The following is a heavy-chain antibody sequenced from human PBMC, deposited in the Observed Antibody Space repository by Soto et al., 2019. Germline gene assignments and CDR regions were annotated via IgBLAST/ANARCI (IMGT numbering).Heavy chain of an antibody. J-gene: IGHJ5*02. D-gene: IGHD6-25*01. CDR1: GGSISSGGYY. CDR2: IYYSGST. Sequence: SETLSLTCTVSGGSISSGGYYWSWIRQPPGKGLEWIGYIYYSGSTYYNSSLKSRVTISVDTSKNQFSLKLSSLTAADPAVYYCTTTRGTGLAPGGKGTPVTAS. V-gene: IGHV4-30-4*08. CDR3: TTTRGTGLAP.